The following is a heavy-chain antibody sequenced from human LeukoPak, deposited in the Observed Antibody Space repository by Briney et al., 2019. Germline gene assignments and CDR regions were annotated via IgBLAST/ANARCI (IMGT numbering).Heavy chain of an antibody. D-gene: IGHD6-13*01. J-gene: IGHJ6*03. Sequence: PSETLSLTCTVSGGSISNYYWSWLRQPARKGLEWIGRIYTSGSTNYNPSLKSRVTMSVDTSKNQFSLKLSSVTAADTAVYYCARDEAPAAFYYYIDVWGKGTTVTVSS. CDR2: IYTSGST. CDR1: GGSISNYY. V-gene: IGHV4-4*07. CDR3: ARDEAPAAFYYYIDV.